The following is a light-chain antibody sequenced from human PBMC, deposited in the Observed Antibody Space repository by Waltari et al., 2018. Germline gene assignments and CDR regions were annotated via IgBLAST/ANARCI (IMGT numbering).Light chain of an antibody. V-gene: IGKV4-1*01. Sequence: DIVMTQSPDSLAVSLGERATLNCKSSQSVLYFSNNKNYLSWYQQKPGQPPKLLIYWASTRESGVPDRFSGSGSGTDFTLTISSLQAEDVAVYYCQQYYTTPRTFGQGTKVEIQ. J-gene: IGKJ1*01. CDR1: QSVLYFSNNKNY. CDR3: QQYYTTPRT. CDR2: WAS.